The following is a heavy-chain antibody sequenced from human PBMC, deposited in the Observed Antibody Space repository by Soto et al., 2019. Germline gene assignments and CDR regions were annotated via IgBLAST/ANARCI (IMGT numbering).Heavy chain of an antibody. D-gene: IGHD5-18*01. V-gene: IGHV3-23*01. CDR3: AKDQIQLWLQGYYYGMDV. CDR1: GFTFSSYA. CDR2: ISGSGGST. Sequence: PGGSLRLSCAASGFTFSSYAMSWVRQAPGKGLEWVSAISGSGGSTYYADSVKGRFTISRDNSKNTLYLQMNSLRAEDTAVYYCAKDQIQLWLQGYYYGMDVRGQGTTVTVS. J-gene: IGHJ6*02.